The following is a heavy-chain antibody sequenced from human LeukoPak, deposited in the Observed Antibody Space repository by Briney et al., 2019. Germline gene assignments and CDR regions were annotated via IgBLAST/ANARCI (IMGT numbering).Heavy chain of an antibody. J-gene: IGHJ3*01. CDR3: AKAGVRYFDSSGLYAFDF. CDR1: GGSIGSTSYY. Sequence: SETLSLTCAVSGGSIGSTSYYWAWIRQPPGKGLEWIGTIYYSGSTYHNPSLKSRVTMSVDTSRNQFSLKLSSVDAADTAVYYCAKAGVRYFDSSGLYAFDFWGQGTTVTVSS. D-gene: IGHD3-22*01. V-gene: IGHV4-39*01. CDR2: IYYSGST.